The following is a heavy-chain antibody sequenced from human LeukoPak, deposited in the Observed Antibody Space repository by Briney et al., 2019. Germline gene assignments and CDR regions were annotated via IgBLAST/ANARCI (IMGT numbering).Heavy chain of an antibody. J-gene: IGHJ4*02. V-gene: IGHV4-59*08. CDR2: TYYSGST. D-gene: IGHD4-23*01. Sequence: SETLSLTCTVSGGSISSYYWSWIRQPPGKGRDGMGYTYYSGSTNYNPALKSRVTISVDTSKNQFSLKLSSVTAADTAVYYCARGSYGGNSNNFDYWGQGTLVTVSS. CDR3: ARGSYGGNSNNFDY. CDR1: GGSISSYY.